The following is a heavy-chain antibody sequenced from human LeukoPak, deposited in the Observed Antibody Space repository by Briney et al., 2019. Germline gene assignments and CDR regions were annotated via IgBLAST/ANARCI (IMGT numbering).Heavy chain of an antibody. Sequence: SGTLSLTCAVSGGSISSSNWWSWVRQPPGKGLEWIGESYHSGSTNYNPSLKSRVTISVDKSKNQFSLKLSSVTAADTAVYYCARDQNSSSWYYYYYYGMDVWGQGTTVTVSS. V-gene: IGHV4-4*02. CDR3: ARDQNSSSWYYYYYYGMDV. CDR1: GGSISSSNW. J-gene: IGHJ6*02. D-gene: IGHD6-13*01. CDR2: SYHSGST.